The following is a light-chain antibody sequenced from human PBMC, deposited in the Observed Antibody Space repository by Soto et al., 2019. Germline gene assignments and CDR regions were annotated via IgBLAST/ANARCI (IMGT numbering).Light chain of an antibody. CDR1: SSDVGDYNY. J-gene: IGLJ3*02. V-gene: IGLV2-8*01. CDR2: EVT. CDR3: SSYAGSNNWV. Sequence: QSALTQPPSASGSPGRSVTISCTGTSSDVGDYNYVSWYQQHPGKAPKLMIYEVTKRPSGVPDRFSGSKSGNTASLTVSGLQAEDEADYYCSSYAGSNNWVFGGGTKLNVL.